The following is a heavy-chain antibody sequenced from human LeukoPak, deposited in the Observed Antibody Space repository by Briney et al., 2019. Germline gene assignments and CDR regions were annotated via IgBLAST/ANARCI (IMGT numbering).Heavy chain of an antibody. V-gene: IGHV3-23*01. CDR1: GFTFSDYY. CDR2: ISGSRGST. CDR3: AKAIGFRRYYYDSSGTKNAFDY. J-gene: IGHJ4*02. Sequence: GGSLRLSCAASGFTFSDYYMSWVRQAPGKGLEWVSAISGSRGSTYYADSVKGRFTISRDNSKNTLYLQMNSLRAEDTAVYYCAKAIGFRRYYYDSSGTKNAFDYWGQGTLVTVSS. D-gene: IGHD3-22*01.